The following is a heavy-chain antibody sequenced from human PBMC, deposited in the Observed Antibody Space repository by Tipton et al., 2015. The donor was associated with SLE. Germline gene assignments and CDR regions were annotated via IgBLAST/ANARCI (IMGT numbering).Heavy chain of an antibody. D-gene: IGHD4-11*01. CDR1: GGSISSGDYY. Sequence: TLSLTCTVSGGSISSGDYYWSWIRQPPGKGLEWIGYIYYSGSTNYNPSLKSRVTIPVDTSKNQFSLKLSSVTAADTAVYYCASDFDYSTSGWFDPWGQGTLVTVSS. CDR3: ASDFDYSTSGWFDP. V-gene: IGHV4-61*08. J-gene: IGHJ5*02. CDR2: IYYSGST.